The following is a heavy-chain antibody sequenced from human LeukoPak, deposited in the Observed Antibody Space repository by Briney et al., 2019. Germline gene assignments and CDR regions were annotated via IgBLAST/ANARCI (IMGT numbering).Heavy chain of an antibody. CDR3: ARTPYYYDSSGSYLKRYYFDF. V-gene: IGHV2-5*01. J-gene: IGHJ4*02. CDR2: IYWNNDK. D-gene: IGHD3-22*01. Sequence: SGPTLVNPTETLTLTCTFSGFSLTTSGVGVGWVRQPPGKALEWLALIYWNNDKRYSPFLKSRVTITKDTSKNQVVLTMTNMDPVDTATYYCARTPYYYDSSGSYLKRYYFDFWGQGALVPVSS. CDR1: GFSLTTSGVG.